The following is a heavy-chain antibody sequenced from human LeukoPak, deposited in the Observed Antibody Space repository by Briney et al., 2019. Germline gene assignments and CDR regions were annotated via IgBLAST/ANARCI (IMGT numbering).Heavy chain of an antibody. D-gene: IGHD3-22*01. J-gene: IGHJ4*02. CDR3: ARAGSGYYPFDY. Sequence: PSETLSLTCTVSGVSISSYYWSWIRQPPGKGLEWIGYVYYSGSTNYNPSLKSRVTISVDTSNNQFSLKLSSVTAADTAVYYCARAGSGYYPFDYWGQGTVVTVSS. V-gene: IGHV4-59*01. CDR2: VYYSGST. CDR1: GVSISSYY.